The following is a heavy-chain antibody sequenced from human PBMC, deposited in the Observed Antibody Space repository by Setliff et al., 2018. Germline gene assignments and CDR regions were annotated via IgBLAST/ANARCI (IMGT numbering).Heavy chain of an antibody. CDR3: AREGGWNGIILYYFDY. CDR2: MNPNSGST. Sequence: ASVKVSCKASGYTFTSYDINWVRQATGQGLEWMGWMNPNSGSTSYAQKFQGRVTMTRDTSTSTVYMELSSLRSEDTAVYYCAREGGWNGIILYYFDYWGQGTLVTVSS. V-gene: IGHV1-8*02. J-gene: IGHJ4*02. D-gene: IGHD1-1*01. CDR1: GYTFTSYD.